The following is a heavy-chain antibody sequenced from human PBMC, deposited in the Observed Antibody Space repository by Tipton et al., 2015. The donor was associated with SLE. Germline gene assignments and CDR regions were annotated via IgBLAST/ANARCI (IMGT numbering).Heavy chain of an antibody. CDR3: ARDGDWGYSNTLLLDY. Sequence: TLSLTCTVSGGSISSGDYWSWIRQPAGKGLEWIGRIYSVVGSTNNNPSLRSRVTISADTSKNQLSLKLTSVTAADTAVYYCARDGDWGYSNTLLLDYWGQGSLATVSS. V-gene: IGHV4-61*02. CDR1: GGSISSGDY. D-gene: IGHD5-12*01. J-gene: IGHJ4*02. CDR2: IYSVVGST.